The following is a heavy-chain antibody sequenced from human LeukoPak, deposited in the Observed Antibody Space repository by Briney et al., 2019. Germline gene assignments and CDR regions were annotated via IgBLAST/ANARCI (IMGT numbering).Heavy chain of an antibody. CDR1: GFTFSTYS. CDR2: ITRSSYI. V-gene: IGHV3-21*01. CDR3: ARAGPSSSWHQFDY. J-gene: IGHJ4*02. D-gene: IGHD6-13*01. Sequence: GGSLRLSCAASGFTFSTYSMNWVRQAPGKGLQWVSSITRSSYIYYADSVKGRFTISRDNAKNSLFLQMNSLRAEDTAVYYCARAGPSSSWHQFDYWGQGTLVTVSS.